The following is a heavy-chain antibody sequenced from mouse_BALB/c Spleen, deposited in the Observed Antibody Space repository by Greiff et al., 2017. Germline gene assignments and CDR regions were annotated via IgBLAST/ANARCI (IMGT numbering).Heavy chain of an antibody. CDR1: GFSLTGYG. D-gene: IGHD2-4*01. CDR3: AGYDYDGGYYAMDY. Sequence: VQLVESGPGLVAPSQSLSITCTVSGFSLTGYGVNWVRQPPGKGLEWLGMIWGDGSTDYNSAHKSRLSISKDNSKSQVFLKMNSLQTDDTARYYCAGYDYDGGYYAMDYWGQGTSVTVSS. V-gene: IGHV2-6-7*01. J-gene: IGHJ4*01. CDR2: IWGDGST.